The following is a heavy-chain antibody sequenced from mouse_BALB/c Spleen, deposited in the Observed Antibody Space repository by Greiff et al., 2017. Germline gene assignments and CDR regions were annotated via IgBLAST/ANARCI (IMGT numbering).Heavy chain of an antibody. CDR2: ISYSGST. Sequence: EVKLVESGPGLVKPSQSLSLTCTVTGYSITSDYAWNWIRQFPGNKLEWMGYISYSGSTSYNPSLKSRISITRDTSKNQFFLQLNSVTTEDTATYYCARLRYYGSSHYFDYWGQGTTLTVSS. J-gene: IGHJ2*01. V-gene: IGHV3-2*02. D-gene: IGHD1-1*01. CDR1: GYSITSDYA. CDR3: ARLRYYGSSHYFDY.